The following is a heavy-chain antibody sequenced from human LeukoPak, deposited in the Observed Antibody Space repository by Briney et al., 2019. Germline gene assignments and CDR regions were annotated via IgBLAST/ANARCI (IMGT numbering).Heavy chain of an antibody. CDR3: ASSLVGDGYNSFDY. D-gene: IGHD5-24*01. J-gene: IGHJ4*02. CDR1: GGSISSSSYY. V-gene: IGHV4-39*01. CDR2: IYYSGST. Sequence: SGTLSLTCTVSGGSISSSSYYWGWIRQPPGKGLEWIGSIYYSGSTYYNPSLKSRVTISVDTSKNQFSLKLSSVTAADTAVYYCASSLVGDGYNSFDYWGQGTLVTVSS.